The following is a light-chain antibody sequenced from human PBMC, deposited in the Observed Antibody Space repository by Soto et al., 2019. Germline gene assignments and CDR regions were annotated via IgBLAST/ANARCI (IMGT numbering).Light chain of an antibody. V-gene: IGKV1-39*01. Sequence: DIQITQSPSSLSAPLADRVTITFPATKSISSYLNWYQQKPGKAPKLLIYAASSLQSGVPSRFSGSGSGTDFTLTISSLQTEDFATYDCQQSYSTLWTFGQGTKVDIK. CDR2: AAS. CDR3: QQSYSTLWT. J-gene: IGKJ1*01. CDR1: KSISSY.